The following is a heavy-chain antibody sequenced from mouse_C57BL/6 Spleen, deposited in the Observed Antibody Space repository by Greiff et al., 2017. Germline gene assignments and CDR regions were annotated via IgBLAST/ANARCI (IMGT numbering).Heavy chain of an antibody. Sequence: DVMLVESGGDLVKPGGSLKLSCAASGFTFSSYGMSWVRQTPDKRLEWVATISSGGSYTYYPDSVKGRFTISRDNAKNTLYLQMSSLKSEDTAMYYCARHELGGYFDYWGQGTTLTVSS. CDR1: GFTFSSYG. CDR3: ARHELGGYFDY. V-gene: IGHV5-6*02. CDR2: ISSGGSYT. J-gene: IGHJ2*01. D-gene: IGHD4-1*01.